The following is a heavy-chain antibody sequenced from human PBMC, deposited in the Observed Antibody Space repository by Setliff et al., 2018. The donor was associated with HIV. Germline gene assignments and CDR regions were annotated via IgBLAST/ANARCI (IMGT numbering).Heavy chain of an antibody. D-gene: IGHD5-12*01. CDR2: IKQDGKEK. J-gene: IGHJ4*02. Sequence: RLSCAASGFTFSSYWMNWVRQAPGKGLEWVANIKQDGKEKYYVDSAKGRFTISRDNSKNSLYLQMNSLTTEDTGLYYCAKDGWGYDYVGAYYFDYWGQGTPVTVSS. V-gene: IGHV3-7*03. CDR1: GFTFSSYW. CDR3: AKDGWGYDYVGAYYFDY.